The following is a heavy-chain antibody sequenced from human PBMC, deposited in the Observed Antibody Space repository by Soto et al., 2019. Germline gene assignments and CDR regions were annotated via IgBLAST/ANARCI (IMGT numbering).Heavy chain of an antibody. CDR3: ARELQLERGYYYYYYMDV. V-gene: IGHV1-2*04. D-gene: IGHD1-1*01. CDR2: INPNSGGT. CDR1: GYTFTGYY. Sequence: GASVKVSCKASGYTFTGYYMHWVRQAPGQGLEWMGWINPNSGGTNYAQKFQGWVTMTRDTSMSTAYMELSRLRSEDTAVYYCARELQLERGYYYYYYMDVWGKGTTVTVSS. J-gene: IGHJ6*03.